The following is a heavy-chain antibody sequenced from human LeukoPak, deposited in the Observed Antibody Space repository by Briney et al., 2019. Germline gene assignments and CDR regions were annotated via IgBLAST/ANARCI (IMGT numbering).Heavy chain of an antibody. D-gene: IGHD4-17*01. CDR2: IYYSGST. V-gene: IGHV4-30-4*01. CDR3: AREGYGVSNWFDP. CDR1: GGSISSGDYY. J-gene: IGHJ5*02. Sequence: PSQTLSLTCTVSGGSISSGDYYWSWIRQPPGKGLEWIGYIYYSGSTYYNPSLKSRVTISVDTSKNQFSLKLSSVTAADTAVYYCAREGYGVSNWFDPWGQGTLATVSS.